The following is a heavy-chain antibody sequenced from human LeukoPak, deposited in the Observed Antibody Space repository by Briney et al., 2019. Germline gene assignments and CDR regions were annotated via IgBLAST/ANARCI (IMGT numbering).Heavy chain of an antibody. D-gene: IGHD1-26*01. CDR3: ARETRLHSGSYSNDAFDI. CDR1: GGSISSYY. CDR2: ISYSGST. Sequence: SGTLSLTCTVSGGSISSYYWSWIRQPPGKGLEWIGYISYSGSTDYNPSLKSRVTISLDTSKNQFSLRLSSVTAADTAVYYCARETRLHSGSYSNDAFDIWGQGTMVTVSS. V-gene: IGHV4-59*01. J-gene: IGHJ3*02.